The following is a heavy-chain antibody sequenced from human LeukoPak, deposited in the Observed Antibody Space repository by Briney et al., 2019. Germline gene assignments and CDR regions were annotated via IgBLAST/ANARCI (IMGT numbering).Heavy chain of an antibody. CDR3: AKEGAGVYYFDY. CDR2: ISYDGSNK. D-gene: IGHD1-26*01. Sequence: PGRSLRLSCAASGFTFSSYAMHWVRQAPGKGLEWVAVISYDGSNKYYADSVKGRFTISRDNSKNTLYLQMNSLRAEDTAVYYCAKEGAGVYYFDYWGQGTLVTVSS. CDR1: GFTFSSYA. V-gene: IGHV3-30*04. J-gene: IGHJ4*02.